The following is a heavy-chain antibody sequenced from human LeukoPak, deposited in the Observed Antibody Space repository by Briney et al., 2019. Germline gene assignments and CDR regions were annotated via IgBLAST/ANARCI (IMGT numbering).Heavy chain of an antibody. CDR3: ARGIVRGVISPWFDP. CDR2: IYPGDSDT. CDR1: GYSFASYW. Sequence: GESLKISCKGSGYSFASYWIGWVRQMPGKGLEWMGIIYPGDSDTRYSPSFQGQVTISADKSISTAYLQWSSLKASDTAMYYCARGIVRGVISPWFDPWGQGTLVTVSS. D-gene: IGHD3-10*01. J-gene: IGHJ5*02. V-gene: IGHV5-51*01.